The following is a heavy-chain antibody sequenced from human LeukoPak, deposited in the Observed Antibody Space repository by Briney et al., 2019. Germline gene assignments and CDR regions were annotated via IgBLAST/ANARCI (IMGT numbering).Heavy chain of an antibody. D-gene: IGHD2-2*01. CDR2: ISGSGGST. J-gene: IGHJ5*02. V-gene: IGHV3-23*01. Sequence: PGGSLRLSCAASGFTFSSYAMSWVRQAPGKGLEWVSAISGSGGSTYYADSVKGRLTISRDNSKNTLYLQMNSLRAEDTAVYYCAKDWVLDCSTTSRPQCWFDPWGQGTLVTVSS. CDR1: GFTFSSYA. CDR3: AKDWVLDCSTTSRPQCWFDP.